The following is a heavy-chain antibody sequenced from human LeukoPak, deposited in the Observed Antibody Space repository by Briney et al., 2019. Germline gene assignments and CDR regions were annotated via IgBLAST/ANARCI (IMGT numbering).Heavy chain of an antibody. J-gene: IGHJ5*02. V-gene: IGHV4-39*01. CDR2: IYYGGST. CDR1: GGSISGSDYY. CDR3: ARALGYCSGGSCMRGYNWFDP. Sequence: SETLSLTCTVYGGSISGSDYYWGWIRQPPGKGLEWIGSIYYGGSTYYNPSLKSRVTISVDTSMNQFSLKLSFVTTADTAVYYCARALGYCSGGSCMRGYNWFDPWGQGTLVTVPS. D-gene: IGHD2-15*01.